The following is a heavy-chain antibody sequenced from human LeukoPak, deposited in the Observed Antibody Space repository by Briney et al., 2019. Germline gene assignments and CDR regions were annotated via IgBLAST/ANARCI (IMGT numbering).Heavy chain of an antibody. CDR1: GGTFSSYA. Sequence: SVTVSFKASGGTFSSYAISWVRQAPGQGLEWMGGIIPIFGTANYAQKFQGRVTITTDESTSTAYMELSSLRSEDTAVYYCARVIRAAAGAPSYYYYYMDVWGKGTTVTVSS. CDR3: ARVIRAAAGAPSYYYYYMDV. V-gene: IGHV1-69*05. J-gene: IGHJ6*03. D-gene: IGHD6-13*01. CDR2: IIPIFGTA.